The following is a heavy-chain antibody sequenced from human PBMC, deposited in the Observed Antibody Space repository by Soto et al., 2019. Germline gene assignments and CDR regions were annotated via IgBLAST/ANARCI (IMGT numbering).Heavy chain of an antibody. CDR2: ITPDNGYT. Sequence: QVQLLQAGAEVKKPGASVKVSCKASGYTFATYGISWVRQAPGQGLEWMGWITPDNGYTNYAQKDPGKVTLHTHTSTTPAYLEARLLTSVATPVYYCARLAPFSIGTCYSRPLDSWGQGTRLTVSS. CDR1: GYTFATYG. V-gene: IGHV1-18*01. CDR3: ARLAPFSIGTCYSRPLDS. J-gene: IGHJ4*02. D-gene: IGHD2-15*01.